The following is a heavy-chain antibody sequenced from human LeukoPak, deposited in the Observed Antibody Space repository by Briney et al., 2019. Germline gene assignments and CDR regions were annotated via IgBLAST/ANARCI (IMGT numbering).Heavy chain of an antibody. CDR1: ELTVSSNH. Sequence: GSLRLSCAASELTVSSNHMTWVRQAPGKGLEWVSIIYSGGSTIYADSVKGRLTISRDNSKNILDLQMNSLRAEDTAVYYCARGPYDRSGYRFDYWGQGTLVTVSS. J-gene: IGHJ4*02. D-gene: IGHD3-22*01. V-gene: IGHV3-66*01. CDR2: IYSGGST. CDR3: ARGPYDRSGYRFDY.